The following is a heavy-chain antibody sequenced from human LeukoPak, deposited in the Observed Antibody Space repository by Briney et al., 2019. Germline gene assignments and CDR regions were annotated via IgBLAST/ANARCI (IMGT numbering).Heavy chain of an antibody. V-gene: IGHV3-23*01. CDR3: AKGVQLFDY. CDR2: ISGSGGST. Sequence: KGLEWVSAISGSGGSTYYADSVKGRFTISRDNSKNTLYLQMNSLRAEDTAVYYCAKGVQLFDYWGQGTLVTVSS. D-gene: IGHD5-18*01. J-gene: IGHJ4*02.